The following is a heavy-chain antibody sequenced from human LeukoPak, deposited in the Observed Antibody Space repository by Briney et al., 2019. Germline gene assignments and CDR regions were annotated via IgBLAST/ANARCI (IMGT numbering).Heavy chain of an antibody. J-gene: IGHJ6*02. CDR3: ARGLIAGMVITTELGYYGMDV. Sequence: GASVTVSFTASGGTFSSYAISWVRQAPGQGLEWMGGIIPIFGTANYAQKFQGRVTITADESTSTAYMELSSLRSEDTAVYYCARGLIAGMVITTELGYYGMDVWGQGTTVTVSS. CDR2: IIPIFGTA. CDR1: GGTFSSYA. D-gene: IGHD3-22*01. V-gene: IGHV1-69*13.